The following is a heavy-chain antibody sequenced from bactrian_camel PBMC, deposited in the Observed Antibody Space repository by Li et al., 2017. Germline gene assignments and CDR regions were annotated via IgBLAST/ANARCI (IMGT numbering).Heavy chain of an antibody. J-gene: IGHJ6*01. Sequence: HVQLVESGGGSAQAGGPLRVSCSASRNSKRRHCMGWFRQPIGQEREGVAAIYTGGGSTWYADSVKGRYSISLDKSKSTAYLQMNSLKPEDTAMYYCAAEIPVRSAGGYCQPDFGVLGQGTQVTVS. V-gene: IGHV3S1*01. CDR1: RNSKRRHC. D-gene: IGHD1*01. CDR2: IYTGGGST. CDR3: AAEIPVRSAGGYCQPDFGV.